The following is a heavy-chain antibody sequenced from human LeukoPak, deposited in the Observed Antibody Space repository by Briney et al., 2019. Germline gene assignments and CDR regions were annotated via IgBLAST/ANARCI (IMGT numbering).Heavy chain of an antibody. CDR1: GFTFSSYA. J-gene: IGHJ4*02. CDR3: AKGSYYDSSGSFYLDY. CDR2: ISGSGDNT. D-gene: IGHD3-22*01. Sequence: GSLRLSCAASGFTFSSYAMSWVRQAPGKGLEWVSGISGSGDNTYYADSVKGRFTISRDNSKNTLYVQVNSLGTEDTAAYYCAKGSYYDSSGSFYLDYWGQGTLVTVSS. V-gene: IGHV3-23*01.